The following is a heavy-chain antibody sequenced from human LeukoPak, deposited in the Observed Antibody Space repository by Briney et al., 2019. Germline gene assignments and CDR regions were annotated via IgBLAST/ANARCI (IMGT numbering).Heavy chain of an antibody. Sequence: GGSLRLSCAASGFTFTNVWMNWVRQAPGKGLEWVGRIKSKTDGGTTDYAAPVKGRFTISRDDSKNTLYLQMNSLKTEDTAVYYCTTEFLPAATSDYWGQGTLVTVSS. CDR2: IKSKTDGGTT. J-gene: IGHJ4*02. CDR3: TTEFLPAATSDY. CDR1: GFTFTNVW. D-gene: IGHD2-2*01. V-gene: IGHV3-15*07.